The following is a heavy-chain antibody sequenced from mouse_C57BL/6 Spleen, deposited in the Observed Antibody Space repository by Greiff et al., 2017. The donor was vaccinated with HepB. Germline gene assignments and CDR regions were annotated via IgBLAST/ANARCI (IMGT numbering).Heavy chain of an antibody. V-gene: IGHV1-55*01. CDR1: GYTFTSYW. Sequence: QVQLQQPGAELVKPGASVKMSCKASGYTFTSYWITWVKQRPGQGLEWIGDIYPGSGSTNYNEKFKSKATLTVDTSSSTAYMHLSRLTSEDSAVYYCARRAQATSWFAYWGQGTLVTVSA. CDR3: ARRAQATSWFAY. J-gene: IGHJ3*01. CDR2: IYPGSGST. D-gene: IGHD3-2*02.